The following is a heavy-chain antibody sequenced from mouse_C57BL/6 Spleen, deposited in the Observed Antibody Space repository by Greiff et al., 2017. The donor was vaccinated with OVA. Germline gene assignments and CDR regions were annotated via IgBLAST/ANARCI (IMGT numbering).Heavy chain of an antibody. CDR1: GYTFTSYW. CDR3: ARKVTTVALRYFDV. CDR2: IYPGSGST. D-gene: IGHD1-1*01. J-gene: IGHJ1*03. Sequence: QVQLQQPGAELVKPGASVKMSCKASGYTFTSYWITWVKQRPGQGLEWIGDIYPGSGSTNYNEKFKSKATLTVDTSSSTAYMQLSSLTSEDSAVYYCARKVTTVALRYFDVWGTGTTVTVSS. V-gene: IGHV1-55*01.